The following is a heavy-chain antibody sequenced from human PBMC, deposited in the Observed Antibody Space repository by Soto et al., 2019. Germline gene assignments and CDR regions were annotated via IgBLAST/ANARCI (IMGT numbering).Heavy chain of an antibody. J-gene: IGHJ4*02. CDR1: GGSISSYY. Sequence: SETLSLTCTVSGGSISSYYWSWIRQPPGKGLEWIGYIYYSGSTNYNPSLKSRVTISVDTSKNQFSLKLSSVTAADTAVYYCARDNWSGGGDYWGQGTLVTVSS. CDR2: IYYSGST. D-gene: IGHD3-16*01. V-gene: IGHV4-59*01. CDR3: ARDNWSGGGDY.